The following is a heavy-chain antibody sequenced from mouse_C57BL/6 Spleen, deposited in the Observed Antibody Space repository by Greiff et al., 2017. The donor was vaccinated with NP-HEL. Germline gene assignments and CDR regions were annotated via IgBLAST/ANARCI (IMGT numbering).Heavy chain of an antibody. CDR2: INPSSGYT. CDR1: GYTFTSYW. V-gene: IGHV1-7*01. Sequence: QVQLQQSGAELAKPGASVKLSCKASGYTFTSYWMNWVKQRPGPGLEWIGYINPSSGYTKYNQKFKDKATLTADNSSSTAYMQLSSLTYEYSAVYYCARDYYGSSSPFAYWGQGTLVPVSA. CDR3: ARDYYGSSSPFAY. J-gene: IGHJ3*01. D-gene: IGHD1-1*01.